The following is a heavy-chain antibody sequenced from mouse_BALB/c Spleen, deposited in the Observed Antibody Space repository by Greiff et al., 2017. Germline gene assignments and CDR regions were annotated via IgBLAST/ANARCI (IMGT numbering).Heavy chain of an antibody. CDR1: GFTFSSYG. CDR3: AREDGNYPYAMDY. Sequence: EVQLQESGGGLVQPGGSLKLSCAASGFTFSSYGMSWVRQTPDKRLELVATINSNGGSTYYPDSVKGRFTISRDNAKNTLYLQMSSLKSEDTAMYYCAREDGNYPYAMDYWGQGTSVTVSS. J-gene: IGHJ4*01. D-gene: IGHD2-1*01. V-gene: IGHV5-6-3*01. CDR2: INSNGGST.